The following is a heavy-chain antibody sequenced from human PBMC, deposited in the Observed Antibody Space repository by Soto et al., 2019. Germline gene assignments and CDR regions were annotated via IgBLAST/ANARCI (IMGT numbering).Heavy chain of an antibody. CDR2: ISAYNVNT. V-gene: IGHV1-18*01. D-gene: IGHD1-7*01. J-gene: IGHJ6*02. Sequence: TFTSYGISWVRQAPGQGLEWMGWISAYNVNTNYAQKLQGRVTMTTDTSTSTAYMELRSLRSDDTAVYYCARMAETTGYYYCYGMDVWGQGTTVTVSS. CDR3: ARMAETTGYYYCYGMDV. CDR1: TFTSYG.